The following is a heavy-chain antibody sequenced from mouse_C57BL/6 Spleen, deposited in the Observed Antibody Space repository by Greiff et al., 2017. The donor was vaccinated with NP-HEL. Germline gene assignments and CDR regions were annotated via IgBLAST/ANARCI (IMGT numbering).Heavy chain of an antibody. J-gene: IGHJ2*01. CDR2: IHPNSGST. CDR3: AREGQLRLRRGFDY. CDR1: GYTFTSYW. D-gene: IGHD3-2*02. V-gene: IGHV1-64*01. Sequence: VQLQQPGAELVKPGASVKLSCKASGYTFTSYWMHWVKQRPGQGLEWIGMIHPNSGSTNYNEKFKSKATLTVDKSSSTAYMQLSSLTSEDSAVYYCAREGQLRLRRGFDYWGQGTTLTVSS.